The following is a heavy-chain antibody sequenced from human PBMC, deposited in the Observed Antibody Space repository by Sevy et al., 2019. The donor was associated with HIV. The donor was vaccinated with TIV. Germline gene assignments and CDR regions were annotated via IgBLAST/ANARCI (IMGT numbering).Heavy chain of an antibody. D-gene: IGHD3-22*01. Sequence: GGSLRLSCTASGFTFGDYAVGWFRQAPGKGLEWVSFIRRRAFGGTIEYAASVKGRFTISNEDSQSTAYLQMNSLKTEDTAVYYCTRAEQYEYDSTSYYDYFDYWGQGTLVTVSS. CDR3: TRAEQYEYDSTSYYDYFDY. V-gene: IGHV3-49*03. CDR2: IRRRAFGGTI. J-gene: IGHJ4*02. CDR1: GFTFGDYA.